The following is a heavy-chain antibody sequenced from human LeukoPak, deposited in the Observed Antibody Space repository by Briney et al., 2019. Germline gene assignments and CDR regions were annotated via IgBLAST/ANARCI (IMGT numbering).Heavy chain of an antibody. D-gene: IGHD3-10*01. CDR1: GFTFDDYA. CDR3: AKDIFAYGSGSYVDY. J-gene: IGHJ4*02. Sequence: GGSLRLSCAASGFTFDDYAMHWVRQAPGKGLEWVSGISWNSGSIGYADSVKGRFTISRDDAKNSLYLQMNSLRAEDTALYYCAKDIFAYGSGSYVDYWGQGTLVTVSS. CDR2: ISWNSGSI. V-gene: IGHV3-9*01.